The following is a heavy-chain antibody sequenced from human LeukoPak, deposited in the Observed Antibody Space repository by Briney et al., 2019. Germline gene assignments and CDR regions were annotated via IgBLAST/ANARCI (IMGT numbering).Heavy chain of an antibody. CDR3: ARDDLPYYGSGRSFDY. Sequence: SVKVSCKASGGTFSSYAISWVRQAPGQRLEWMGGSIPIFGTANYAQKFQGRVTITTDESTSTAYMELSSLRSEDTAVYYCARDDLPYYGSGRSFDYWGQGTLVTVSS. CDR2: SIPIFGTA. D-gene: IGHD3-10*01. J-gene: IGHJ4*02. CDR1: GGTFSSYA. V-gene: IGHV1-69*05.